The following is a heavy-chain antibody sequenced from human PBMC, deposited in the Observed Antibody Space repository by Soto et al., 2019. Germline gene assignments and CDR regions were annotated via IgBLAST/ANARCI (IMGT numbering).Heavy chain of an antibody. Sequence: SVKVSCKASGDTFSIYGIAWVRQAPGQGLEWMGAIIPIFGTPNYAQRFQGRVTLTADESTTTVYMDLSSLTSNDTAMYYCSRATTAYQDFGSGSLHYWGQGTPVTVSS. D-gene: IGHD3-10*01. V-gene: IGHV1-69*13. J-gene: IGHJ4*02. CDR2: IIPIFGTP. CDR1: GDTFSIYG. CDR3: SRATTAYQDFGSGSLHY.